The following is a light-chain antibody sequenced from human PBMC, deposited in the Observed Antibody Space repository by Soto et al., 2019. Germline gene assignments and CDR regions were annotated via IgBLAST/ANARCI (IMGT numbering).Light chain of an antibody. Sequence: QPVLTQSPSASASLGASVKLTCTLSSGHSNYAIAWHQQQPEKGPRYLMKLNSDGSHSKGDGIPDRFSGSRSGAERYLTISNLQSEDEADYYCQTWGTGIHVVFGGGTKLTVL. J-gene: IGLJ2*01. V-gene: IGLV4-69*01. CDR2: LNSDGSH. CDR3: QTWGTGIHVV. CDR1: SGHSNYA.